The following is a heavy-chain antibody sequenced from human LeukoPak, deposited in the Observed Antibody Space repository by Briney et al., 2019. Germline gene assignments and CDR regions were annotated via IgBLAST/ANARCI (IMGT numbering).Heavy chain of an antibody. CDR3: ARKDYDSSGYYYPPDY. V-gene: IGHV3-66*01. J-gene: IGHJ4*02. CDR1: GFTFSSYA. D-gene: IGHD3-22*01. Sequence: GGSLRLSCAASGFTFSSYAMHWVRQAPGKGLEWVSVIYSGGSTYYADSVKGRFTISRDNSKNTLYLQMNSLRAEDTAVYYCARKDYDSSGYYYPPDYWGQGTLVTVSS. CDR2: IYSGGST.